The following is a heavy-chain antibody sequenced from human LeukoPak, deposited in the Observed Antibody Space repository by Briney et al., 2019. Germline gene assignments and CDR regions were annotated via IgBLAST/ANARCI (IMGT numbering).Heavy chain of an antibody. V-gene: IGHV3-66*01. J-gene: IGHJ4*02. CDR1: GFTASSNH. Sequence: GGSLRLSCAASGFTASSNHMSWVRQAPGKGLEWVSVIYSGGFTSYADSVKGRFIISRDNSKNTLYLQMNSLRAEDTPVYYCARDGPFDYWGQGTLVTVSS. CDR2: IYSGGFT. CDR3: ARDGPFDY.